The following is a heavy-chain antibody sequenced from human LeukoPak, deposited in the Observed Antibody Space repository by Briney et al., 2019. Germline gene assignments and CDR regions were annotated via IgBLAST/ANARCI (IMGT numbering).Heavy chain of an antibody. CDR3: AKGTSSWHEFDS. J-gene: IGHJ4*02. V-gene: IGHV3-43D*03. CDR2: ITWDGDST. Sequence: GGSLRLSCVASGFTFSNYWMHWVRQAPGKGLEWVSLITWDGDSTYYADSVKGRFTISRDNSKNYLYLQMNSLRAEDTALYYCAKGTSSWHEFDSWGQGTLVTVSS. CDR1: GFTFSNYW. D-gene: IGHD6-13*01.